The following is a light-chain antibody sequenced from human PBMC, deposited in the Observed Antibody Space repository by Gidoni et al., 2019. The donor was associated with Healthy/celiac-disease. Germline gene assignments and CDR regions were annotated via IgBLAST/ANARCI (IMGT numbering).Light chain of an antibody. Sequence: DIVMTQSPLSLPVTPGEPASISCRSSQSLLHSNGDKYLDWYLRKPGQSPQLLMYLGSNRASGVPDRLSGSGSGTDFTMKISRVEDEDVGGCYGMQDLQTPFGGGTKGEIK. V-gene: IGKV2-28*01. CDR3: MQDLQTP. CDR1: QSLLHSNGDKY. J-gene: IGKJ4*01. CDR2: LGS.